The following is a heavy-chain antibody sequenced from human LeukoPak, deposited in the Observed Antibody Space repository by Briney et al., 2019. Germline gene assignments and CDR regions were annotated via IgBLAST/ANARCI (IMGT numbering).Heavy chain of an antibody. CDR1: GFTFSNYG. CDR3: AKDGALSAAAYYFDY. V-gene: IGHV3-30*18. CDR2: VADDGRVK. Sequence: GGSLRLSCAASGFTFSNYGMHWVRQASGKGLEWVAVVADDGRVKHHADSVKGRFTISRDNSKNMLLLQMNSLRPEDTAVYYCAKDGALSAAAYYFDYWGQGTLVTVSS. J-gene: IGHJ4*02. D-gene: IGHD4/OR15-4a*01.